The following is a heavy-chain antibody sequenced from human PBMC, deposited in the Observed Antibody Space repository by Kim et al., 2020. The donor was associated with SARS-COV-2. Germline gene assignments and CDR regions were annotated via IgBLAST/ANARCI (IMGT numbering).Heavy chain of an antibody. Sequence: LKSRVTLSVDTSKNQFSLNLSSVTAADTAVYYCARDNTDYYYVSRGGFDPWGQGTLVTVSS. CDR3: ARDNTDYYYVSRGGFDP. J-gene: IGHJ5*02. V-gene: IGHV4-59*01. D-gene: IGHD3-22*01.